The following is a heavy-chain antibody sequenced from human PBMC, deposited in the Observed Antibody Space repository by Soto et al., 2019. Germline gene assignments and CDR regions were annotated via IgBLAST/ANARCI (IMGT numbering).Heavy chain of an antibody. CDR2: ISAYNGNT. CDR3: AASMDHDYSDSHAFDI. V-gene: IGHV1-18*01. D-gene: IGHD4-17*01. J-gene: IGHJ3*02. Sequence: GASVKVSCKASGYTFTSYGISWVRQAPGQGLEWMGWISAYNGNTNYAQKLQGRVTMTTDTSTSTAYMELRSLRSDDTAVYYCAASMDHDYSDSHAFDIWGQGTMVTVSS. CDR1: GYTFTSYG.